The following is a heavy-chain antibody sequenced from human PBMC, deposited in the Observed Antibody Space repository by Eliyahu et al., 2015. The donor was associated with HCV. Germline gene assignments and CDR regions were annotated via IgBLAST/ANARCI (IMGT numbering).Heavy chain of an antibody. Sequence: QLQLQESGPGLVKPSETLSLTCTVSGGSIXXSSYYWGWIRQPPGKGLEWIGSIYYSGSTYYNPSLKSRVTISVDTSKNQFSLKLSSVTAADTAVYYCARDGAGGVGATWFDPWGQGTLVTVSS. V-gene: IGHV4-39*07. D-gene: IGHD1-26*01. CDR3: ARDGAGGVGATWFDP. CDR2: IYYSGST. CDR1: GGSIXXSSYY. J-gene: IGHJ5*02.